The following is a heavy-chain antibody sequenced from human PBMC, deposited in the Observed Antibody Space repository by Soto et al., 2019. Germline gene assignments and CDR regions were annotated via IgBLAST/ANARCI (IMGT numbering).Heavy chain of an antibody. CDR3: ARQGRQLAEFDP. Sequence: QLQLQESGPGLVKPSETLSLTCTVSGGSISSSSYYWGWIRQPQGRGLEWIGSIYYSGSTYYNPSLKSRVTISVDTSKNQFSLKLSSVTAADTAVYYCARQGRQLAEFDPWGQGTLVTVSS. V-gene: IGHV4-39*01. J-gene: IGHJ5*02. CDR2: IYYSGST. D-gene: IGHD6-13*01. CDR1: GGSISSSSYY.